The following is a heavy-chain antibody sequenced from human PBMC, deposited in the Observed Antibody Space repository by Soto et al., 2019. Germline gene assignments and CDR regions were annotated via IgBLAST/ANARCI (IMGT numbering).Heavy chain of an antibody. Sequence: ASVKVSCKASGYTFTSYGISWVRRAPGQGLEWMGWISAYNGNTNYAQKLQGRVTMTTDTSTSTAYMELRSLRSDDTAVYYCARSSLYSGSYLLFDYWGQGTLVTVSS. CDR2: ISAYNGNT. D-gene: IGHD1-26*01. CDR3: ARSSLYSGSYLLFDY. CDR1: GYTFTSYG. J-gene: IGHJ4*02. V-gene: IGHV1-18*04.